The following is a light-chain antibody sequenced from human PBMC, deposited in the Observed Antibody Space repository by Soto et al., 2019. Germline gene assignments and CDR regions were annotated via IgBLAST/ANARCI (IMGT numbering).Light chain of an antibody. CDR1: QGITNE. CDR3: LLDYAYFWA. V-gene: IGKV1-6*01. Sequence: AIQMTQSPSSLSACVGDRVSITCRASQGITNELGWYQQKPGKAPKLLIYAASTLQSGVPSRFSGSGSGRDFTLTISSLQPEDFATYYCLLDYAYFWAFGQGTKVDIK. J-gene: IGKJ1*01. CDR2: AAS.